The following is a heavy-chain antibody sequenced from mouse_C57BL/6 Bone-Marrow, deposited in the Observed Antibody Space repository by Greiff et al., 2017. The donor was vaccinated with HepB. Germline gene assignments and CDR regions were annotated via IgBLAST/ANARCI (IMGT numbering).Heavy chain of an antibody. CDR2: INPNNGGT. V-gene: IGHV1-22*01. CDR3: ARLSYGSSYEVYYFDY. Sequence: EVKLVESGPELVKPGASVKMSCKASGYTFTDYNMHWVKQSHGKSLEWIGYINPNNGGTSYNQKFKGKATLTVNKSSSTAYMELRSLTSEDSAVYYCARLSYGSSYEVYYFDYWGQGTTLTVSS. J-gene: IGHJ2*01. D-gene: IGHD1-1*01. CDR1: GYTFTDYN.